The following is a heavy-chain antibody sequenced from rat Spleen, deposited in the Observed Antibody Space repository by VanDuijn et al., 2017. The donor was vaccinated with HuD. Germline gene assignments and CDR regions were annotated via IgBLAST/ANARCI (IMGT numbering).Heavy chain of an antibody. D-gene: IGHD1-4*01. CDR1: GLTFSDYY. Sequence: EVQLVESDGGLVQPGRSLKLSCAASGLTFSDYYMAWVRQAPTKGLECVATLRYESSSTYYGAYVKGLFTISRDNANSSLYLQMHSLRSEDTATYYCARLAPGYFDYWGQGVMVTVSS. CDR2: LRYESSST. J-gene: IGHJ2*01. CDR3: ARLAPGYFDY. V-gene: IGHV5-22*01.